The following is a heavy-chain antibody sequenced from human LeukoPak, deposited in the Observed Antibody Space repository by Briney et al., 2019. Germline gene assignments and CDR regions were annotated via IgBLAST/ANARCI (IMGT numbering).Heavy chain of an antibody. J-gene: IGHJ3*02. D-gene: IGHD3-22*01. V-gene: IGHV3-53*01. CDR2: IYSGGST. CDR3: ARDGDSSGYAAIPGAFDI. CDR1: GFTVSSNY. Sequence: PGGSLRLSCAASGFTVSSNYMSWVRQAPGKGLEWVSVIYSGGSTYYADSVKGRFTISRDNSKNTLYLQMNSLRAEDTAVYYCARDGDSSGYAAIPGAFDIWGQGTMVTVSS.